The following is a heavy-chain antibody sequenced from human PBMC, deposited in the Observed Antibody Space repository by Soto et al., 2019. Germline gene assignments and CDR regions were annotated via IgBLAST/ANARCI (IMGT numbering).Heavy chain of an antibody. D-gene: IGHD2-15*01. CDR3: AREVGILAYILYYFDY. J-gene: IGHJ4*02. CDR2: ISYDGSNK. CDR1: GFTFSSYA. V-gene: IGHV3-30-3*01. Sequence: QTGGSLRLSCAASGFTFSSYAMHWVRQAPGKGLEWVAVISYDGSNKYYADSVKGRFTISRDNSKNTLYLQMNSLRAEDTAVYYCAREVGILAYILYYFDYWGRGTLVTVAS.